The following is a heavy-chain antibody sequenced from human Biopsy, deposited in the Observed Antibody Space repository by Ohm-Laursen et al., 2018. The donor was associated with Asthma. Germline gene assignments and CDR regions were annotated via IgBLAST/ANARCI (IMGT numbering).Heavy chain of an antibody. D-gene: IGHD4-17*01. CDR2: LDHEVGGT. V-gene: IGHV1-24*01. J-gene: IGHJ4*02. Sequence: SVKVSCKISGYSLTDLSMHWVRQAPGQGLEWMGGLDHEVGGTVNARRFQGRVTMTEDTSTDTAYMELSSLSSDDTAVYYCASDFPKDYVRYNFQFWGQGTLVTVSS. CDR3: ASDFPKDYVRYNFQF. CDR1: GYSLTDLS.